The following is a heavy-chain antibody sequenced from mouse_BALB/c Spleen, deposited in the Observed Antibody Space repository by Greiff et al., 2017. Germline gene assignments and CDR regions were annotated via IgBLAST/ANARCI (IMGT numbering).Heavy chain of an antibody. CDR3: ARQAHYYGSSYDY. CDR1: GYTFTNYW. V-gene: IGHV1-63*02. Sequence: QVQLQQSGAELVRPGTSVKISCKASGYTFTNYWLGWVKQRPGHGLEWIGDIYPGGGYTNYNEKFKGKATLTADTSSSTAYMQLSSLTSEDSAVYFCARQAHYYGSSYDYWGQGTTLTVSS. J-gene: IGHJ2*01. D-gene: IGHD1-1*01. CDR2: IYPGGGYT.